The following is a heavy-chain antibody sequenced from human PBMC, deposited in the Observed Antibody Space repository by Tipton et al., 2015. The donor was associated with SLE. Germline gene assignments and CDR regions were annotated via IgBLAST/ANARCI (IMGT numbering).Heavy chain of an antibody. CDR3: ARGDCSSTSCLDY. V-gene: IGHV4-34*01. J-gene: IGHJ4*02. Sequence: TLSLTCAVYGGSFSDYYWSWIRQPPGKGLEWIGEISHTGSTNYNPSLKSRVTISVDTSKNQFSRKLSSVTAADTAVYYCARGDCSSTSCLDYWGQGTLVTVSS. D-gene: IGHD2-2*01. CDR1: GGSFSDYY. CDR2: ISHTGST.